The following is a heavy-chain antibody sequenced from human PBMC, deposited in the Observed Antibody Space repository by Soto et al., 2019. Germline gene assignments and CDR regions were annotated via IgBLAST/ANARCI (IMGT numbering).Heavy chain of an antibody. V-gene: IGHV1-18*01. CDR1: GYTFTSYG. J-gene: IGHJ6*02. Sequence: ASVKVSCTASGYTFTSYGISWVRQAPGQGLEWMGWISAYNGNTNYAQKLQGRVTMTTDTSTSTAYMELRSLRSDDTAVYYCARDVGYGDYPIIMDVWGQGTTVTVSS. CDR2: ISAYNGNT. D-gene: IGHD4-17*01. CDR3: ARDVGYGDYPIIMDV.